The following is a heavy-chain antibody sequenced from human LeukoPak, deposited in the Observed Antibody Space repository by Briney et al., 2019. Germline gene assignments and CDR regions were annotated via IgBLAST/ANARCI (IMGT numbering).Heavy chain of an antibody. CDR2: ISAYNGNT. Sequence: GASVKVSCKASGYTFTSYGISWVRQAPGQGLEWMGWISAYNGNTNYAQKLQGRVTMTTDTSTSTAYMEPRSLRSDDTAVYYCARNDTRVSDYGMDVWGKGTTVTVSS. V-gene: IGHV1-18*04. CDR3: ARNDTRVSDYGMDV. CDR1: GYTFTSYG. J-gene: IGHJ6*04. D-gene: IGHD3-10*01.